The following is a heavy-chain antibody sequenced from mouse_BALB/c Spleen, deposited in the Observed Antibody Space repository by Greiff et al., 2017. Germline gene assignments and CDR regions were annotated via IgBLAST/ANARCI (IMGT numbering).Heavy chain of an antibody. CDR3: ARSNYGYDGGSFAY. D-gene: IGHD2-2*01. J-gene: IGHJ3*01. V-gene: IGHV5-17*02. Sequence: EVKLVESGGGLVQPGGSRKLSCAASGFTFSSFGMHWVRQAPEKGLEWVAYISSGSSTIYYADTVKGRFTISRDNPKNTLFLQMTSLRSEDTAMYYCARSNYGYDGGSFAYWGQGTLVTVSA. CDR1: GFTFSSFG. CDR2: ISSGSSTI.